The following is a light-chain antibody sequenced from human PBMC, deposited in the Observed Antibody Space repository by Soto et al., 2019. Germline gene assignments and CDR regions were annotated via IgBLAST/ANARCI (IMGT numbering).Light chain of an antibody. CDR3: CSYAGSSSAYV. Sequence: LTQPASVSGSPGQSITISCTGTSSDVGSYNVVSWYQQHPGKAPKLLIYEVSKRPSGVSDRFSGSRSGNTASLTISGLRAEDEADYHCCSYAGSSSAYVFGTGTKVTVL. J-gene: IGLJ1*01. CDR1: SSDVGSYNV. V-gene: IGLV2-23*02. CDR2: EVS.